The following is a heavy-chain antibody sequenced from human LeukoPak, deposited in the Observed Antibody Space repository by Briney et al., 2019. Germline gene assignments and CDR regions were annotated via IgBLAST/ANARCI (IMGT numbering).Heavy chain of an antibody. D-gene: IGHD6-13*01. CDR2: IYTSGTT. V-gene: IGHV4-4*07. J-gene: IGHJ3*02. CDR1: GGSIRSYY. CDR3: ARQYSSSWYMFAFDI. Sequence: SETLSLTCTVSGGSIRSYYWSWIRQPAGKGLEWIGRIYTSGTTNYSPYVKSGVTMSVDTSKNQFSLKLSSVTAADTAVYYCARQYSSSWYMFAFDIWGQGTMVTVSS.